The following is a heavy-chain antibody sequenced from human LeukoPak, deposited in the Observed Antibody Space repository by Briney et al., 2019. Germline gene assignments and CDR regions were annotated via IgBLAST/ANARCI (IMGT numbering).Heavy chain of an antibody. CDR2: IESKTDGGTT. D-gene: IGHD3-10*01. CDR3: TTYGSGRKFDY. J-gene: IGHJ4*02. CDR1: GFSFSDAW. V-gene: IGHV3-15*04. Sequence: GGSLRLSCAASGFSFSDAWMSWVRQIPGKGLEWVGRIESKTDGGTTDYAAPVKGRFTISRDDSTNTLYLQMNSLKYEDTAVYYCTTYGSGRKFDYWGQGILVTVSS.